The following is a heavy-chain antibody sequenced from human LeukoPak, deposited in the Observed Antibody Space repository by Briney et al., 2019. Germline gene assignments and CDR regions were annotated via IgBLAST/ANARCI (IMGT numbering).Heavy chain of an antibody. CDR1: GFTFSSYG. V-gene: IGHV3-23*01. J-gene: IGHJ4*02. D-gene: IGHD3-22*01. CDR3: AKDLSAGSYYDSSGYYSVDY. Sequence: GGSLRLSCAASGFTFSSYGMSWVRQAPGKGLEWVSAISGSGGSTYYAASVKGRFTISRDNSKNTLYLQMNSLRAEDTAVYYCAKDLSAGSYYDSSGYYSVDYWGQGTLVTVSS. CDR2: ISGSGGST.